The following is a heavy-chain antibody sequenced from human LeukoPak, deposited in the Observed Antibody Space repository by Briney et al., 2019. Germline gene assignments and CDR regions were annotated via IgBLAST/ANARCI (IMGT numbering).Heavy chain of an antibody. Sequence: GGSLRLSCAASGLSFSTYTMNWVRQAPGKGLEWVSSISGSSSYIYYADSVRGRFTISRDNAKNSLYLQMNSLRAEDTAVYYCARDDYGMDVWGQGTTVTVSS. CDR2: ISGSSSYI. CDR1: GLSFSTYT. CDR3: ARDDYGMDV. J-gene: IGHJ6*02. V-gene: IGHV3-21*01.